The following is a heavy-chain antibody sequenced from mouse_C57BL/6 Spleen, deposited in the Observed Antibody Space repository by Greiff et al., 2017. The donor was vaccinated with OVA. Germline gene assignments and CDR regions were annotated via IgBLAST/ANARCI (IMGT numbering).Heavy chain of an antibody. CDR1: GYTFTDYY. CDR3: ARGWDREYYFDY. CDR2: INPNNGGT. D-gene: IGHD3-3*01. J-gene: IGHJ2*01. V-gene: IGHV1-26*01. Sequence: EVQLQQSGPELVKPGASVKISCKASGYTFTDYYMNWVKQSHGKSLEWIGDINPNNGGTSYNQKFKGKATLTVDKSSSTAYMELRSLTSEDSAVYYCARGWDREYYFDYWGQGTTLTVSS.